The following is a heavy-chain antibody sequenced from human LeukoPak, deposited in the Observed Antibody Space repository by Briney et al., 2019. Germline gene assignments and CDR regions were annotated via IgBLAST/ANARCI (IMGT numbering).Heavy chain of an antibody. CDR3: ARGGYDILTGYYNYFDY. CDR2: ISGSGGST. CDR1: GFTFSSYG. Sequence: PGGSLRLSCAASGFTFSSYGMSWVRQAPGTGLEWVSTISGSGGSTYYADSVKGRFTISRDNSKNTLYLQMNSLRAEDTAVYYCARGGYDILTGYYNYFDYWGQGTLVTVSS. J-gene: IGHJ4*02. V-gene: IGHV3-23*01. D-gene: IGHD3-9*01.